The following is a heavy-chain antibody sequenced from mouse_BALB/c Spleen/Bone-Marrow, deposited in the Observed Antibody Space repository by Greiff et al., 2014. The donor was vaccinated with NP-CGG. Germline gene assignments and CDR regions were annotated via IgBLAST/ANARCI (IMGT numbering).Heavy chain of an antibody. D-gene: IGHD1-1*01. J-gene: IGHJ1*01. V-gene: IGHV7-3*02. Sequence: EVKLMQSGGGLVQPGGSLRLSCATSGFTFTDYYMSWVRQTPGKALEWLGFIRNKANGYTADYSVSVKGRFTISRDNSQNILYLQMNTLRAEDSATYYCARDENYDIYWYCDVWGAGTTVTVSS. CDR3: ARDENYDIYWYCDV. CDR1: GFTFTDYY. CDR2: IRNKANGYTA.